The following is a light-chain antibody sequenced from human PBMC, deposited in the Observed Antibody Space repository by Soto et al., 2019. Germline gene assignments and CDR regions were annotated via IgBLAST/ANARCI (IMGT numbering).Light chain of an antibody. V-gene: IGKV1-39*01. CDR3: QQSYNSPYT. CDR1: QTINKN. CDR2: DAS. J-gene: IGKJ2*01. Sequence: DIQMTQSPTSLSASVGDRVTITCRASQTINKNLNWYRHKLGKAPELLIYDASDSQAGVPSRFSGSGSGTDFTLIISGLQPEDFATYYCQQSYNSPYTVGQGPKLGIK.